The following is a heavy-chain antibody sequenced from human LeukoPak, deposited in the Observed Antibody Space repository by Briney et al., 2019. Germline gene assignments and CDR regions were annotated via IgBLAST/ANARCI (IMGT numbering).Heavy chain of an antibody. Sequence: ASVKVSCKASGYTFTGYYMHWVRQAPGQGLEWMGWINPNSGGTNYAQKFQGRVTMTRDTSISTAYMELSRLRSDDTAVYYCARDLVEDIVVVPAAGINWFDPWGQGTLVPSPQ. CDR1: GYTFTGYY. D-gene: IGHD2-2*01. J-gene: IGHJ5*02. V-gene: IGHV1-2*02. CDR3: ARDLVEDIVVVPAAGINWFDP. CDR2: INPNSGGT.